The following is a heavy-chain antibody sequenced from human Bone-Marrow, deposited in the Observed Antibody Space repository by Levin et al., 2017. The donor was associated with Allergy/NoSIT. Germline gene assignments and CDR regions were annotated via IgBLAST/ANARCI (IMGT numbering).Heavy chain of an antibody. CDR2: MSYDGSNK. J-gene: IGHJ4*02. Sequence: PGGSLRLSCAASGFTFTTYTMHWVRQAPGKGLEWVADMSYDGSNKYYADSVKGRFTISRDNSKNTLYLQMNSLRAEDTAVYYCARDPLGHTSGWSGPGPLDYWGQGTLVTVSS. CDR3: ARDPLGHTSGWSGPGPLDY. CDR1: GFTFTTYT. D-gene: IGHD6-19*01. V-gene: IGHV3-30-3*01.